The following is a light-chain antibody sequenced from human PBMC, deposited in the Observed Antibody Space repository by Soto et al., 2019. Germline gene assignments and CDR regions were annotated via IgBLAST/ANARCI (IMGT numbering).Light chain of an antibody. CDR3: SSFTSSNTLL. Sequence: QSVLTQPASVSGSPGQSITISCTGTSSDVGSYNYVSWYHQHPGKAPKLMIYEVSNRPSGVSSRFSGSKSGNTASLTISGLQAEDEGDYYCSSFTSSNTLLFGGGTKLTVL. J-gene: IGLJ2*01. V-gene: IGLV2-14*01. CDR2: EVS. CDR1: SSDVGSYNY.